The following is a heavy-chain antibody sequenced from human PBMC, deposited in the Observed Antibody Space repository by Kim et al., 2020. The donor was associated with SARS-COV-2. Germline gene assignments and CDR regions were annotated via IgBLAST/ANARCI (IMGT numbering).Heavy chain of an antibody. CDR1: GYTFTGYY. V-gene: IGHV1-2*02. D-gene: IGHD6-13*01. CDR2: INPNSGGT. J-gene: IGHJ3*02. Sequence: ASVKVSCKASGYTFTGYYMHWVRQAPGQGLEWMGWINPNSGGTNYAQKFQGRVTKTRDTSISTAYMELSRLRSDDTAVYYCARDSSSWYDAFDIWGQGTMVTVSS. CDR3: ARDSSSWYDAFDI.